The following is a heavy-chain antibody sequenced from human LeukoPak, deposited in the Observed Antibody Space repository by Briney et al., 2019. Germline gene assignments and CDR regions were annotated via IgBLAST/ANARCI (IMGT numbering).Heavy chain of an antibody. V-gene: IGHV4-61*09. CDR1: GASITSGSYF. Sequence: SQTLSLTCTVSGASITSGSYFWSWVRQPAGKKLEWIGHIQTGGSTKYNPSLNSRVTISLDTSKDQISLNLTSVTAADTAVYSCARDRFLAGVDYYYYMDVWGKGTAVTVSS. CDR2: IQTGGST. J-gene: IGHJ6*03. CDR3: ARDRFLAGVDYYYYMDV. D-gene: IGHD1-26*01.